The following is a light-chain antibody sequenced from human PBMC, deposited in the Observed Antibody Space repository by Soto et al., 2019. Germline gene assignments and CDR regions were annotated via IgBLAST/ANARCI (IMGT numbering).Light chain of an antibody. CDR2: EVS. CDR1: SSDIGGYNY. CDR3: NSYTSSSTPYV. J-gene: IGLJ1*01. Sequence: QSALTQPASVSGSPGQSITISCTGTSSDIGGYNYVSWYQQYPGKAPKLMIYEVSNRPSGVSNRFSGSKSGNTASLTISGLQADDEADYYCNSYTSSSTPYVFGTGTKLTVL. V-gene: IGLV2-14*01.